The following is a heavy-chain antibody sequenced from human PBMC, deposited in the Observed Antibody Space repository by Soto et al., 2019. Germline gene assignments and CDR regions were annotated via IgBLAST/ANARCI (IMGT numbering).Heavy chain of an antibody. Sequence: GGSLRLSCAASGFTFSNAWMSWVRQAPGKGLEWVGRIKSKTDGGTTDYAAPVKGRFTISRDDSKNTLYLQMNSLKTEDTAVYYCTTVRRAEYCSSTSCYYYYYMDVWGKGTTVTVSS. V-gene: IGHV3-15*01. CDR1: GFTFSNAW. CDR2: IKSKTDGGTT. J-gene: IGHJ6*03. CDR3: TTVRRAEYCSSTSCYYYYYMDV. D-gene: IGHD2-2*01.